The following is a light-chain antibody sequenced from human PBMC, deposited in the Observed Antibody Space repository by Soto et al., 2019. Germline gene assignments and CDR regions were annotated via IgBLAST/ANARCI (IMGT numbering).Light chain of an antibody. V-gene: IGLV2-14*01. CDR3: SSYTSSSTLL. Sequence: QSVLTQPASVSGSPGQSIAISCSGTSSDVGGYNYVSWYQQHPGRAPKLLIYEVSYRPSGVSNRFSASKSGNTASLTISGLQAEDEADYYCSSYTSSSTLLFGTGTKLTVL. CDR2: EVS. J-gene: IGLJ1*01. CDR1: SSDVGGYNY.